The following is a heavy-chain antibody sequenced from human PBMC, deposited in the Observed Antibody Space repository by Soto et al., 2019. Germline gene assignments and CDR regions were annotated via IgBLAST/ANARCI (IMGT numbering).Heavy chain of an antibody. J-gene: IGHJ4*03. V-gene: IGHV3-23*01. CDR1: GFTFSSNA. CDR2: VSGDGYAS. D-gene: IGHD3-10*01. CDR3: AKRHYYGSGSFALAT. Sequence: PGGSLRLSCAVSGFTFSSNAMSWVRQAPGKGLEWVSSVSGDGYASDYADSVKGRFTVSRHNSKNTLYLQMNSLRAEDTAVYYCAKRHYYGSGSFALATWGQGTLVTVSS.